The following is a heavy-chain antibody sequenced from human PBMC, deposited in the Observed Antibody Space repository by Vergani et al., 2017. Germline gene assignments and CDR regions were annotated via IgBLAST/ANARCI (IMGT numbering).Heavy chain of an antibody. CDR2: ISGSGGST. V-gene: IGHV3-23*01. CDR3: ATGLLLPYCSGGSCYTGLYYYGMDV. CDR1: GFTFSSYA. Sequence: EVQLLESGGGLVQPGGSLRLSCAASGFTFSSYAMSWVRQAPGKGLEWVSAISGSGGSTYYADSVKGRFPISRDNSKNTLYLQMNSLRAEDTAVYYCATGLLLPYCSGGSCYTGLYYYGMDVWGQGTTVTVSS. D-gene: IGHD2-15*01. J-gene: IGHJ6*02.